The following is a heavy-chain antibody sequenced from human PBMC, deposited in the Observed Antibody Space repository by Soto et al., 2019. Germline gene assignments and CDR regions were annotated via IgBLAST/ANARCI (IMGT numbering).Heavy chain of an antibody. D-gene: IGHD4-17*01. V-gene: IGHV4-31*03. CDR2: IYYSGST. J-gene: IGHJ4*02. CDR1: GGSISSGGYY. CDR3: ARIRLRHFDY. Sequence: PSETLSLTCTVSGGSISSGGYYWSWIRQHPGKGLEWIGYIYYSGSTYYNPSLKSRVTISVDTSKNQFSLKLSSVTAADTAVYYCARIRLRHFDYWGQGTLVTVSS.